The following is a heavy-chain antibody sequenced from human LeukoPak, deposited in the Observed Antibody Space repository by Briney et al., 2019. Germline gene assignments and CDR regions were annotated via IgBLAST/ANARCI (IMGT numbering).Heavy chain of an antibody. J-gene: IGHJ4*02. CDR2: IYYSGST. CDR1: GDSMSSYY. CDR3: ARRGDYEFDS. D-gene: IGHD4-17*01. V-gene: IGHV4-39*01. Sequence: PSETLSLTCTVSGDSMSSYYWGWIRQPPGKGLEWIGSIYYSGSTYYNPSLKSRVTISVDTSKNQFSLKLTSVTAADTAVYYCARRGDYEFDSWGQGTLVTVSS.